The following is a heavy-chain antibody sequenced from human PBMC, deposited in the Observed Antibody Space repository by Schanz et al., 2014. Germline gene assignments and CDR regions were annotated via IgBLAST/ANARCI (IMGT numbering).Heavy chain of an antibody. V-gene: IGHV3-30*02. Sequence: QVQLVESGGGVAQPGGSLRLSCAASGFSFSGYGMHWVRQAPGKGLEWVAYIRFDASAKYYGDSVEGRFTISRDNAKNTLYLQMNSLRAEDTAIYFCARDVYRSGRPFDLWGQGTLVTVSS. J-gene: IGHJ5*02. CDR1: GFSFSGYG. CDR2: IRFDASAK. D-gene: IGHD5-18*01. CDR3: ARDVYRSGRPFDL.